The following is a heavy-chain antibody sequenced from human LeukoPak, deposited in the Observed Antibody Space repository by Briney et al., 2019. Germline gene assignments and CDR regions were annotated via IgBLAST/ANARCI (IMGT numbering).Heavy chain of an antibody. CDR3: ARDPSWEGY. Sequence: SETLSLTCAVYGGSFSGYYWSWIRQPPGKGLEWIGEINHSVSTNYNPSLKRRVTISVDTSKKQFSLKLSSVTAADTAVYYCARDPSWEGYWGQGTLVTVSS. CDR1: GGSFSGYY. J-gene: IGHJ4*02. CDR2: INHSVST. D-gene: IGHD1-26*01. V-gene: IGHV4-34*01.